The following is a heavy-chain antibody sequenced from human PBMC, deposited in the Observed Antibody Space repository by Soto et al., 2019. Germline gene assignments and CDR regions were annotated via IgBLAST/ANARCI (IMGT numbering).Heavy chain of an antibody. J-gene: IGHJ5*02. CDR3: ARSSGSAYWFDP. D-gene: IGHD6-6*01. Sequence: QVQLVQSGAEVKKPGASVKVSCKASGYTFTSYGISWVRQAPGQGLEWMGWISAYNGNTNYAQKLQGRVTMTTDTSRSPGYMEMRSLRSDDTAVYSCARSSGSAYWFDPWGQGTLVTVSS. V-gene: IGHV1-18*01. CDR2: ISAYNGNT. CDR1: GYTFTSYG.